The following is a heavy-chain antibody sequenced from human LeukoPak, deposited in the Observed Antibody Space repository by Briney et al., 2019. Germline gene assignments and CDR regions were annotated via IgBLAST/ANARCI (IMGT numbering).Heavy chain of an antibody. CDR1: GYTFTGYY. J-gene: IGHJ6*03. D-gene: IGHD6-25*01. V-gene: IGHV1-2*06. Sequence: GASVKVSCKASGYTFTGYYMHWVRQAPGQGLEWMGRINPNSGGTNYAQKFQCRVTMTRDTSISTAYLELSRLRSDDTAVYYCARGSGWYYYYMDVWGKGTTVTVSS. CDR2: INPNSGGT. CDR3: ARGSGWYYYYMDV.